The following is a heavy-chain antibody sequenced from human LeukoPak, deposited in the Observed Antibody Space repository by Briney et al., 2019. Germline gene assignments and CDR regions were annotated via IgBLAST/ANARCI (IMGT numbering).Heavy chain of an antibody. D-gene: IGHD6-13*01. V-gene: IGHV4-4*07. CDR3: ARAAAGTGLVWFDP. Sequence: SSETLSLTCTVSGGSISSYYWSWIRQPAGKGLEWIGRIYTSGSTNYNPSLKSRVTMSVDTSKNQFSLKLSSVTAADTAVYYCARAAAGTGLVWFDPWGQGTLVTVSS. CDR2: IYTSGST. CDR1: GGSISSYY. J-gene: IGHJ5*02.